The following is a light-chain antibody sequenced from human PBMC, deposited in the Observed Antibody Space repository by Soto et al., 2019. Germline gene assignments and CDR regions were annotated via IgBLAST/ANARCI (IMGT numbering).Light chain of an antibody. J-gene: IGKJ4*01. CDR1: HSIYNF. CDR2: DAS. Sequence: EIVLTQSPATLSLSPGERATLSCRAGHSIYNFLAWYQQKPGQSPRLLIYDASYRATGIPARFSGSGSGTDSPLTTSSLEPEVFAFYYGQQRSSWPITFGGGTKVEIK. V-gene: IGKV3-11*01. CDR3: QQRSSWPIT.